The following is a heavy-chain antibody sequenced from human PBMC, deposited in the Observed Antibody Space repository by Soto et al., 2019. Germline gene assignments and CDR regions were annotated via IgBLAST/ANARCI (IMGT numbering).Heavy chain of an antibody. J-gene: IGHJ4*02. CDR1: GDTFSSYT. Sequence: ASVKVYCKASGDTFSSYTISWVRQAPGQGLEWMGRIIPILGIANYAQKFQGRVTITADKSTSTAYMELSSLRSEDTAVYYCARGVQDYSNYYFDYWGQGTLVTVSS. D-gene: IGHD4-4*01. V-gene: IGHV1-69*02. CDR2: IIPILGIA. CDR3: ARGVQDYSNYYFDY.